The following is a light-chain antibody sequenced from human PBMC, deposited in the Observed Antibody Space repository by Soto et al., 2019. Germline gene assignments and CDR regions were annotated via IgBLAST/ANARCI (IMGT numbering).Light chain of an antibody. J-gene: IGLJ3*02. CDR2: GNS. CDR1: SSNIGAGYD. Sequence: QSVLTQPPSVSGAPGQRVTISCTGSSSNIGAGYDVHWYQQLPGTAPKLLISGNSNRPSGVPDRFSGSKSGTSASLAITGLQAEDEGDYYCQSYDSSLSGFWVFGGGTKLTVL. V-gene: IGLV1-40*01. CDR3: QSYDSSLSGFWV.